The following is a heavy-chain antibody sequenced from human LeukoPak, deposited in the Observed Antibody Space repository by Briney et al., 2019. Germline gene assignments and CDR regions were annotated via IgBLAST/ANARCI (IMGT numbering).Heavy chain of an antibody. D-gene: IGHD3-22*01. CDR2: INHSGST. CDR1: GGSFSGYY. J-gene: IGHJ5*02. V-gene: IGHV4-34*01. CDR3: ARDLRGDYDSSGYYYSNWFDP. Sequence: SETLSLTCAVYGGSFSGYYWSWIRQPPGKGLEWIGEINHSGSTNYNPSLKSRVTMSVDTSKSQFSLKLSSVTAADTAVYYCARDLRGDYDSSGYYYSNWFDPWGQGTLVTVSS.